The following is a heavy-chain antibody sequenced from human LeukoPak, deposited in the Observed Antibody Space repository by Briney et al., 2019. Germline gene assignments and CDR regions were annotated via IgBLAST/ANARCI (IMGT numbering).Heavy chain of an antibody. J-gene: IGHJ4*02. CDR3: ARAGEQQLEFDY. V-gene: IGHV4-59*01. CDR2: TYYSGST. CDR1: GGSISSYY. Sequence: PSETLSLTCTVSGGSISSYYWSWIRQPPGKGLEWIGYTYYSGSTNYNPSLKSRVTISVDTSKNQFSLKLSSVTAADTAVYYCARAGEQQLEFDYWGQGTLVTVSS. D-gene: IGHD6-13*01.